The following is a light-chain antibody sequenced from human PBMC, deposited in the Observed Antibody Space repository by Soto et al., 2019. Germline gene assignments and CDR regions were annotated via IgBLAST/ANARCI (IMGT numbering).Light chain of an antibody. CDR3: SSFTSSSTQV. J-gene: IGLJ3*02. V-gene: IGLV2-14*01. CDR2: EVN. CDR1: SSDVGGYNY. Sequence: QSALTQPASVSGSPGQSITISCTGTSSDVGGYNYVSWYQQHPGKSPKLMIFEVNNRPSGVSDRFSGSKSGHTASLPISGLEAEDEADYYCSSFTSSSTQVLGGGTKLTV.